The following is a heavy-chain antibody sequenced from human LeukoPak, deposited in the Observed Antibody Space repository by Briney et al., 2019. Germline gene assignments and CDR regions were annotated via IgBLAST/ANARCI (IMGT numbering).Heavy chain of an antibody. J-gene: IGHJ2*01. CDR1: GYTFTSYG. V-gene: IGHV1-18*01. Sequence: ASVKVSCKASGYTFTSYGISWVRQAPGQGLEWMGWISAYNGNTNYAQKLQGRVTMTTDTSTSTAYMELRSLRSDDTAVYYCARPERSSIGSYLSDWYFDLWGRGTLVTVSS. CDR3: ARPERSSIGSYLSDWYFDL. D-gene: IGHD1-26*01. CDR2: ISAYNGNT.